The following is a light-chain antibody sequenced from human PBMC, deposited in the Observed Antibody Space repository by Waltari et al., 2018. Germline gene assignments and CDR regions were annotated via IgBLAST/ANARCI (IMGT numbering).Light chain of an antibody. CDR2: DGN. J-gene: IGLJ1*01. Sequence: QSALTQPASVSGSPGQSITISCTGISSDLDDYNYVPWYRQFSGKAPKLILYDGNSRPSGISKRFSGSKSGNTASLVISGLQAEDEADYYCVSYTLNTNFYVFGTGTKVTVL. CDR1: SSDLDDYNY. V-gene: IGLV2-14*03. CDR3: VSYTLNTNFYV.